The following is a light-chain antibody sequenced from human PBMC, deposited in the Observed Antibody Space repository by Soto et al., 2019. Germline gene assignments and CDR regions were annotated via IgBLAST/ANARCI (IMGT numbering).Light chain of an antibody. CDR3: FSYAGAGTFV. CDR2: EVN. Sequence: QSVLTQPASVSGSPGQSITISWTGTSSDIGNYNLVSWFQQHPGKPPKLFIYEVNRRPSGVSDRLSGSKSANTASLTISGLQAEDEADYYCFSYAGAGTFVFGTGSKLTAL. V-gene: IGLV2-23*02. J-gene: IGLJ1*01. CDR1: SSDIGNYNL.